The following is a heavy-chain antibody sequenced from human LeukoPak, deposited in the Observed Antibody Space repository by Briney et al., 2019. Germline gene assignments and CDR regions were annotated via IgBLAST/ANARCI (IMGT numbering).Heavy chain of an antibody. D-gene: IGHD6-19*01. CDR2: IYWNDDK. J-gene: IGHJ4*02. Sequence: SGPLRLTPTQTLTLTCTLSGFSISTTGVGVGWIRQPPGKALEWLALIYWNDDKYYSPSLRSRFYITRDTSKNQVVLTMTSMDPVDTGTYYCAQEAGYTTVCDFDYWGEGLPVTVSS. V-gene: IGHV2-5*01. CDR3: AQEAGYTTVCDFDY. CDR1: GFSISTTGVG.